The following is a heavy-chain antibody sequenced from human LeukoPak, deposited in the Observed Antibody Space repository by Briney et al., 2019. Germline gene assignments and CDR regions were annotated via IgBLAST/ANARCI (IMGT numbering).Heavy chain of an antibody. CDR1: GFTVSSNY. CDR2: IYSGDIA. D-gene: IGHD4-23*01. Sequence: GGSLRLSCAVSGFTVSSNYMSWVRQAPGKGLDWVSVIYSGDIAYYSDSVTGRFTISRDNSKNTLYLQMNSLRAEDTAVYYCGGNSDYWGQGILVTVTS. J-gene: IGHJ4*02. V-gene: IGHV3-53*01. CDR3: GGNSDY.